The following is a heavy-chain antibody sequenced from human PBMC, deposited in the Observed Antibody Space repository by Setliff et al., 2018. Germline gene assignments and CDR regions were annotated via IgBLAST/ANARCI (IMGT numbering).Heavy chain of an antibody. V-gene: IGHV4-38-2*02. D-gene: IGHD3-9*01. J-gene: IGHJ4*01. CDR1: GYSISSGYY. Sequence: SETLSLTCAVSGYSISSGYYWGWIRQPPGKGLEWIGSIYHSGSTYYNPSLKSRVTMSVDKSKKQFSLMLTSVTAADTAVYYCARERYFDWFFEDWGHGTLVTVSS. CDR2: IYHSGST. CDR3: ARERYFDWFFED.